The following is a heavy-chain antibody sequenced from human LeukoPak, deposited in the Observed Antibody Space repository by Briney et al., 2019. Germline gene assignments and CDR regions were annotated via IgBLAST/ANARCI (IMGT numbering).Heavy chain of an antibody. V-gene: IGHV3-21*01. CDR3: ARASPRGPLDAFDI. Sequence: PGGSLRLSCAASGFTFSSYSMNWVRQAPGKGLEWVSSISSRSSYIYYADSVKGRFTISRDNAKNSLYLQMNSLRAEDTAVYYCARASPRGPLDAFDIWGQGTVVTVSS. CDR2: ISSRSSYI. CDR1: GFTFSSYS. J-gene: IGHJ3*02.